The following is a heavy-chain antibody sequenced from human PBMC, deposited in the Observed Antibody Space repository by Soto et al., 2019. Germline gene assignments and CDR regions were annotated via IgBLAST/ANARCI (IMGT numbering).Heavy chain of an antibody. V-gene: IGHV4-4*02. CDR2: IYHSGST. J-gene: IGHJ4*02. Sequence: PSETLSLTCAVSGGSISSSNWWGWVRQPPGKGLEWIGEIYHSGSTNYNPSLKSRVTISVDKSKNQFSLKLSSVTAADTAVYYCARGPRYSGSYRHLDYWGQGTLVTVSS. D-gene: IGHD1-26*01. CDR1: GGSISSSNW. CDR3: ARGPRYSGSYRHLDY.